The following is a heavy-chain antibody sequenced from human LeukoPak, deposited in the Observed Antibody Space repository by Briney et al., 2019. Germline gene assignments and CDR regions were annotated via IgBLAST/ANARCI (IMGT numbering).Heavy chain of an antibody. CDR1: GFTFSSYG. V-gene: IGHV3-30*02. Sequence: GGSLRLSCAASGFTFSSYGMHWVRQAPGKGLEWVAFIRYDGSNKYYADSVKGRFTISRDNSKNTLYLQMNSLRAEDTAVYYCARGVDFDLGSSWVYWGQGTLVTVSS. CDR2: IRYDGSNK. CDR3: ARGVDFDLGSSWVY. D-gene: IGHD6-13*01. J-gene: IGHJ4*02.